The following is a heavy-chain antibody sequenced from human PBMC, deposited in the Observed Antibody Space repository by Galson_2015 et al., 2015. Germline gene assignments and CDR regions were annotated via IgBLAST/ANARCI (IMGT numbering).Heavy chain of an antibody. CDR2: ISSSSSYI. CDR3: ARGNSGSYYPDY. Sequence: SLRLSCAASGFTFSSYSMNWVRQAPGKGLEWVSSISSSSSYIYYADLVKGRFTISRDNAKNSLYLQMNSLRAEDTAVYYCARGNSGSYYPDYWGQGTLVTVSS. V-gene: IGHV3-21*01. CDR1: GFTFSSYS. J-gene: IGHJ4*02. D-gene: IGHD1-26*01.